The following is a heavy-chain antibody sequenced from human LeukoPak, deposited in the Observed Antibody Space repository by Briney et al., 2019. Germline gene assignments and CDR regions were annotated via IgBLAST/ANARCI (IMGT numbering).Heavy chain of an antibody. V-gene: IGHV1-8*03. Sequence: ASVKVSCKASGYTFISYDINWVRQATGQGLEWMGWMNPNSGNTGYAQKFQGRVTTTTNTSISTAYMELSSLRSEDTAVYYCARDLTIYSSGYVNWFDPWGQGTLVTVSS. CDR1: GYTFISYD. CDR3: ARDLTIYSSGYVNWFDP. CDR2: MNPNSGNT. D-gene: IGHD3-22*01. J-gene: IGHJ5*02.